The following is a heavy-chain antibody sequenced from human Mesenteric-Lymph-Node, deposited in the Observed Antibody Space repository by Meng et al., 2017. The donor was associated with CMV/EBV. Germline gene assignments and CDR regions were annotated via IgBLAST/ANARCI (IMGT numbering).Heavy chain of an antibody. CDR3: ARDYGMDV. CDR2: ISGSGRTI. CDR1: GFSFSDYY. V-gene: IGHV3-11*04. Sequence: GESLKISCAASGFSFSDYYMSWIRQAPGKGLEWVSSISGSGRTIYYADSVKGRFTVSRDNTKNSLYLQMHSLRAEDTAVYYCARDYGMDVWGQGTTVTVSS. J-gene: IGHJ6*02.